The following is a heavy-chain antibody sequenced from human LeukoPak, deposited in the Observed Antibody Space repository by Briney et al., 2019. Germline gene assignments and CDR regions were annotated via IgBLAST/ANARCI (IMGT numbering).Heavy chain of an antibody. CDR1: GFTFSSYA. CDR2: ILFDGSNK. V-gene: IGHV3-30*04. Sequence: PGGSLRLSCAASGFTFSSYAMHWVRQAPGKGLEWVTVILFDGSNKYYADSVKGRFTISRDNSKNTLSLQMNSLRAEDTAVYYCAKDRARGGTTDFDYWGQGTLVTVSS. J-gene: IGHJ4*02. D-gene: IGHD1-7*01. CDR3: AKDRARGGTTDFDY.